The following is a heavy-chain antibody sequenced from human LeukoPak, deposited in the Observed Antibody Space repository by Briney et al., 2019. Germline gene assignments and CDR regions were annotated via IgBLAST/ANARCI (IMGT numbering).Heavy chain of an antibody. V-gene: IGHV1-2*06. CDR2: INPNSGGT. CDR1: GYTFTGYY. J-gene: IGHJ3*02. CDR3: ARDRVDSSGSYAFDI. Sequence: GASVKVSCKASGYTFTGYYMHWARQAPGQGLEWMGRINPNSGGTNYAQKFQGRVTMTRDTSISTAYMELSRLRSDDTAVYCCARDRVDSSGSYAFDIWGQGTMVTVSS. D-gene: IGHD3-22*01.